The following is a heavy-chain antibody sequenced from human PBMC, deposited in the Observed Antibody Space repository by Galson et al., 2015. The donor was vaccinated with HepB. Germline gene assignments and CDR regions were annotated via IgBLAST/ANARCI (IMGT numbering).Heavy chain of an antibody. CDR2: IYYSGST. J-gene: IGHJ4*02. CDR3: ARVDYLTTVTRGALYYFDY. V-gene: IGHV4-59*01. CDR1: GGSISSYY. D-gene: IGHD4-17*01. Sequence: TLSLTCTVSGGSISSYYWSWIRQPPGKGLEWIGYIYYSGSTNYNPSLKSRVTISVDTSKNQFSLKLSSVTAAGTAVYYCARVDYLTTVTRGALYYFDYWGQGTLVTVSS.